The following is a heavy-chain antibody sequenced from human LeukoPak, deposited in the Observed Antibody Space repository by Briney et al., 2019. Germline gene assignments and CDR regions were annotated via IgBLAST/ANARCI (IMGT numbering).Heavy chain of an antibody. CDR1: GFTFSSYS. D-gene: IGHD5-18*01. J-gene: IGHJ5*02. CDR3: VRGYSYGWFDP. V-gene: IGHV3-21*04. CDR2: ISSSRYI. Sequence: GGSLRLSCAASGFTFSSYSMNWVRQAPGKGLEWVSSISSSRYIYYADSVKGRFTISRDNAKSSLYLQMNSLRADDTAVYYCVRGYSYGWFDPWGQGTLVTVSS.